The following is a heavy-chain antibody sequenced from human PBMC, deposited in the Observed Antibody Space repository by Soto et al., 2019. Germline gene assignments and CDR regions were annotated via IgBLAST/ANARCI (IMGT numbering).Heavy chain of an antibody. J-gene: IGHJ4*02. CDR3: ARFDSSGWYFAY. CDR2: INHIGTT. D-gene: IGHD6-19*01. CDR1: CVSFSGYY. Sequence: PSATLSLTSAVYCVSFSGYYWGWIRQPPGKGLQWIGKINHIGTTNYNPSLKSRVTISVDTSKNQFSLKLSSVTAADTAVYYCARFDSSGWYFAYWGQGHLVT. V-gene: IGHV4-34*01.